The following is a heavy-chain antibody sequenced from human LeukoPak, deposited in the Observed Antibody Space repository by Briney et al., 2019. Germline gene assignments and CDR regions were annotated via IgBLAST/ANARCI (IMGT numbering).Heavy chain of an antibody. J-gene: IGHJ4*02. CDR2: IYSGGST. V-gene: IGHV3-53*01. Sequence: GGSLRLSCAASGFTVSSNYMSWVRQAPGKGLEWVSVIYSGGSTYYADSVKGRFTISRDNSKNTLYLQMNTLRAEGTAVYYCARSTRRYFDYWGQGTLVTVSS. CDR3: ARSTRRYFDY. D-gene: IGHD2-15*01. CDR1: GFTVSSNY.